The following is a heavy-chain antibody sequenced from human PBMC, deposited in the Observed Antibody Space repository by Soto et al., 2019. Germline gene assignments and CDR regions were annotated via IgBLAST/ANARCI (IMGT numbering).Heavy chain of an antibody. Sequence: ASVKVSCKASGYTFTGYYIHWVRQAPGQGLEWMGWINPNSGATDYAQKFQGRVTVTTDTSTSTAYMELRSLRSDDTAVYYCAREPHSYGYNYYYYYGMDVWGQGTTVTVSS. CDR3: AREPHSYGYNYYYYYGMDV. CDR1: GYTFTGYY. CDR2: INPNSGAT. D-gene: IGHD5-18*01. J-gene: IGHJ6*02. V-gene: IGHV1-2*02.